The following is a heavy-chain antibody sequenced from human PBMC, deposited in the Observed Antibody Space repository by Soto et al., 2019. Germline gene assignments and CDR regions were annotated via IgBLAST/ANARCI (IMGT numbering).Heavy chain of an antibody. V-gene: IGHV1-46*01. D-gene: IGHD5-12*01. J-gene: IGHJ6*02. CDR2: INPSGGST. CDR1: GYTFTSYY. Sequence: GASVKVSCKASGYTFTSYYVHWVRQAPGQGLEWMGIINPSGGSTSYAQKFQGRVTMTRDTSTSTVYMELSSLRSEDTAVYYCARGGDGYKIIDPPPYYYYGMDVWGQGTTVTVSS. CDR3: ARGGDGYKIIDPPPYYYYGMDV.